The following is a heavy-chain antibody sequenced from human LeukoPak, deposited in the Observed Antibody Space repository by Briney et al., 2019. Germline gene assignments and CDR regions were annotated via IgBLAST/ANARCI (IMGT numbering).Heavy chain of an antibody. J-gene: IGHJ3*02. V-gene: IGHV3-48*01. CDR1: GFTFSSYS. CDR3: AHPYYYDSSGYNDAFDI. CDR2: ISSSSSTI. D-gene: IGHD3-22*01. Sequence: GGSLRLSCAASGFTFSSYSMNWVRQAPGKGLEWVSYISSSSSTIYYADSVKGRFTISRDNSKNTLYLQMNSLRAEDTAVYYCAHPYYYDSSGYNDAFDIWGQGTMVTVSS.